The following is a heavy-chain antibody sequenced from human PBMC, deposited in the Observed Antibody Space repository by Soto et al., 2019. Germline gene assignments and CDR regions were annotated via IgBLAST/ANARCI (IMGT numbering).Heavy chain of an antibody. CDR3: AKSYSRNWYDYFDS. D-gene: IGHD6-13*01. CDR1: RLTFIVVG. CDR2: ISGSDGST. J-gene: IGHJ4*02. Sequence: GGCVRISFASSRLTFIVVGMSWVRKAPGKGLEWVSAISGSDGSTYYADSVKGLFTISRDNSKNTLYVQMNSLRAEDTALYFCAKSYSRNWYDYFDSWGLGTLVPVSS. V-gene: IGHV3-23*01.